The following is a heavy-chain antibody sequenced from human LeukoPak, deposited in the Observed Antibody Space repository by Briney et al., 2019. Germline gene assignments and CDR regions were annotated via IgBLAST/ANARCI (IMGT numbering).Heavy chain of an antibody. V-gene: IGHV1-46*01. J-gene: IGHJ6*03. Sequence: ASVKVSCKASGYTFTSYYMHWVRQAPGQGLEWMGIINPSGGSTSYAQKFQGRVTMTRDTSTSTVYMELSSLRSEDTAVYYCAREGGSYYDFWSGQHMDVWGKGTTVTVSS. CDR2: INPSGGST. CDR1: GYTFTSYY. CDR3: AREGGSYYDFWSGQHMDV. D-gene: IGHD3-3*01.